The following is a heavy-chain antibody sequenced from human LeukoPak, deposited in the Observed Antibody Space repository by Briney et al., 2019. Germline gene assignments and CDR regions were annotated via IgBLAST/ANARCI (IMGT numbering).Heavy chain of an antibody. Sequence: SETLSLTCTVSGGSLSSGSYYWSWIRQPPGTGLEWIGYIYYSGSTNYNPSLKSRVTISVDTSKNQFSLKLSSVTAADTAVYYCARGRHGRDYGDYEGWGQGTLVTVSS. J-gene: IGHJ4*02. CDR3: ARGRHGRDYGDYEG. CDR2: IYYSGST. V-gene: IGHV4-61*01. D-gene: IGHD4-17*01. CDR1: GGSLSSGSYY.